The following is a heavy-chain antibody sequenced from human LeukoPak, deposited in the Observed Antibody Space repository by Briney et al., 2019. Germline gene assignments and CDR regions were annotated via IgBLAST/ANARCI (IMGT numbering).Heavy chain of an antibody. Sequence: ASVKVSCKVSGYTLTELSMHWVRQAPGKGLEWMGGFDPEDGETIYAQKFQGRVTMTEDTSTDTAYMELSSLRSEDTAVYYCATDPPGGYSYGNYYYGMDVWGQGTTVTVSS. J-gene: IGHJ6*02. CDR2: FDPEDGET. V-gene: IGHV1-24*01. D-gene: IGHD5-18*01. CDR1: GYTLTELS. CDR3: ATDPPGGYSYGNYYYGMDV.